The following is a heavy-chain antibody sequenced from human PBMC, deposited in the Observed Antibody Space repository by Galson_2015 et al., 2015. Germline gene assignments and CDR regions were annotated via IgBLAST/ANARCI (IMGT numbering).Heavy chain of an antibody. CDR2: IKSRAHGGTT. J-gene: IGHJ4*02. D-gene: IGHD3-16*02. V-gene: IGHV3-15*01. Sequence: SLRLSCAASGFTFSDIWMSWARQAPGMGLEWVARIKSRAHGGTTEYAAPVKGRFTISRDDSQNTLYLQMNSLEIEDTAVYYCTTGKVAVIVTPEPDHCVQGTLVTVSS. CDR3: TTGKVAVIVTPEPDH. CDR1: GFTFSDIW.